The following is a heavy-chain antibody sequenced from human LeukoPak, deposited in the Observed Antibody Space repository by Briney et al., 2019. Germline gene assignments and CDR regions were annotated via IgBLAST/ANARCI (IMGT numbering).Heavy chain of an antibody. J-gene: IGHJ4*02. CDR1: GFTFSSYG. V-gene: IGHV3-33*01. Sequence: GGSLRLSCAASGFTFSSYGMHWVRQAPGKGLEWVAVIWYDGSNKYYADSVKGRFTISRDNSKNMLYLQMNSLRAEDTAVYYWARDPCGGDCYSGDYWGQGTLVTVSS. CDR2: IWYDGSNK. CDR3: ARDPCGGDCYSGDY. D-gene: IGHD2-21*02.